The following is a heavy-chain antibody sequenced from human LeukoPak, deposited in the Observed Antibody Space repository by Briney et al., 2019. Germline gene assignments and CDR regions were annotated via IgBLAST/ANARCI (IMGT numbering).Heavy chain of an antibody. D-gene: IGHD3-10*01. CDR2: IDYSGSP. V-gene: IGHV4-39*01. J-gene: IGHJ5*02. CDR3: ERPVGFITTVRGATTNNWFDP. Sequence: SETLFLTCTVSVGSISSSRYYWGWIRQPPGKGLEWIGSIDYSGSPYFNPSLSSRVTISVDPSEQQFSLKLTSVTATDTAVYDCERPVGFITTVRGATTNNWFDPSGQGTLVTVSS. CDR1: VGSISSSRYY.